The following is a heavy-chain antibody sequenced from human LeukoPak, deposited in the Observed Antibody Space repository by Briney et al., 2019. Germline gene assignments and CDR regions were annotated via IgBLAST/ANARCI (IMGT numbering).Heavy chain of an antibody. V-gene: IGHV3-21*01. J-gene: IGHJ5*02. CDR3: ARRYYGSGIGGYNWFDP. Sequence: GGSLRLSCAASGFTFSSHSMNWVRQAPGKGLEWVSSISSSSSYIYYADSVKGRYTIYRDNSKNSLYLQMNSLRAEDTAVYYCARRYYGSGIGGYNWFDPWGQGSLVTVSS. CDR1: GFTFSSHS. D-gene: IGHD3-10*01. CDR2: ISSSSSYI.